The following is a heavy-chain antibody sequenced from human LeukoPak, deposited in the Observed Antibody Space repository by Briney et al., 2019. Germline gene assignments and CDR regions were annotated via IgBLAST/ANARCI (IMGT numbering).Heavy chain of an antibody. CDR3: ARDKAPLGPAQYNWFDP. CDR1: GYSISSGNY. V-gene: IGHV4-38-2*02. CDR2: IYHTGST. Sequence: PSEALSLTCAVSGYSISSGNYWGWIRQPPAEGLEWVGSIYHTGSTYYNPSLKSRVTISVDTSKNQFSLKLNSVTAADTAVYYCARDKAPLGPAQYNWFDPWGQGTLVTVSS. D-gene: IGHD5-24*01. J-gene: IGHJ5*02.